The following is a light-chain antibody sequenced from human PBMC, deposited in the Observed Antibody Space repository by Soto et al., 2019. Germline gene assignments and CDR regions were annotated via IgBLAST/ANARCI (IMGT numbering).Light chain of an antibody. CDR1: QSLLHVNGYTY. CDR2: LVS. Sequence: DIVMTQSPLSLPVTPGEPASISCRSSQSLLHVNGYTYLDWYLQKPGQSPQLLMYLVSIRASGAPDRFSGSGSGTDFTLKISRVEAEDVGVYYCMQAVQIPGTFGQGTKVDIK. J-gene: IGKJ1*01. V-gene: IGKV2-28*01. CDR3: MQAVQIPGT.